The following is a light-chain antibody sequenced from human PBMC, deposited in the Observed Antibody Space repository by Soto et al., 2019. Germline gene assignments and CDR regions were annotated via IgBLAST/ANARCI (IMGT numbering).Light chain of an antibody. V-gene: IGLV1-44*01. Sequence: QSALTQPPSASGTPGQRVTISCSGSSSNIGSNSVSWYQQLPGTAPKLLIYSNNQRPSGVPDRFSGSKSGTSASLAISGLQSGDEADYYCAAWDDSLNGYVFGTGTKLTVL. CDR2: SNN. J-gene: IGLJ1*01. CDR3: AAWDDSLNGYV. CDR1: SSNIGSNS.